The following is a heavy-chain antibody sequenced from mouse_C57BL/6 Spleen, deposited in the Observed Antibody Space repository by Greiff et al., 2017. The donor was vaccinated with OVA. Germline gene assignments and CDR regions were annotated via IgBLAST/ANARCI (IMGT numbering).Heavy chain of an antibody. CDR3: ARHEDRGLPYDGYWYFDV. V-gene: IGHV1-62-2*01. J-gene: IGHJ1*03. Sequence: QVQLQQSGAELVKPGASVKLSCKASGYTFTEYTIHWVKQRSGQGLEWIGWFYPGSGSIKYNEKFKDKATLTADKSSSTVYMELSRLTSEDSAVYFCARHEDRGLPYDGYWYFDVWGTGTTVTVSS. CDR1: GYTFTEYT. D-gene: IGHD2-12*01. CDR2: FYPGSGSI.